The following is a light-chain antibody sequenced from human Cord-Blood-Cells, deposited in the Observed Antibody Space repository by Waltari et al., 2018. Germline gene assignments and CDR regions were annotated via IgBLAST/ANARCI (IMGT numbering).Light chain of an antibody. CDR1: SSDVGGYTY. CDR3: SSYAGSNNYV. J-gene: IGLJ1*01. Sequence: QSALTQPPSASGSPGQSVTISCTGTSSDVGGYTYVSWYQHHPGKAPKLMIYEVSKRPSGVPGRFSGSKSGNTASLTVSGLQAEDEADYYCSSYAGSNNYVFGTGTKVTVL. CDR2: EVS. V-gene: IGLV2-8*01.